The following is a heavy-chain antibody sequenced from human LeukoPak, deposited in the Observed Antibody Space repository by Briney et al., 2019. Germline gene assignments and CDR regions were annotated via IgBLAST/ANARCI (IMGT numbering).Heavy chain of an antibody. D-gene: IGHD1-1*01. CDR1: VFIFSNYP. Sequence: TGGSLRLSCAVSVFIFSNYPMQWVRQAPGKGLEWLAVVSYQARNSYHAGSVKGRFAISRDDSKNTLYLEMNRLRAEDTAIYYCARDALQGSAPHTFPDKWGQGILVTVSS. V-gene: IGHV3-30*09. CDR3: ARDALQGSAPHTFPDK. J-gene: IGHJ4*02. CDR2: VSYQARNS.